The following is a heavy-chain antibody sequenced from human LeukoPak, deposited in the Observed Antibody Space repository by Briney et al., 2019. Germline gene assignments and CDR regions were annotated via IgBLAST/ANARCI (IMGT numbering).Heavy chain of an antibody. J-gene: IGHJ3*02. CDR1: GFTLSSYE. V-gene: IGHV3-23*01. D-gene: IGHD2-2*01. CDR2: ISGSGGST. CDR3: AKVRIPAAISAFDI. Sequence: GGSLRLSCAASGFTLSSYEMNWVRQAPGKGLEWVSAISGSGGSTYYADSVKGRFTISRDNSKNTLYLQMNSLRAEDTAVYYCAKVRIPAAISAFDIWGQGTMVTVSS.